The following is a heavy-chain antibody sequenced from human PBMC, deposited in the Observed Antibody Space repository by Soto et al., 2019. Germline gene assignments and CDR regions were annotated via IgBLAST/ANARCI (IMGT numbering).Heavy chain of an antibody. Sequence: SVKVSCKASGGTFSSYTISWVRQAPGQGFEWMGRIIPILGIANYAQKFQGRVTITADKSTSTAYMELSSLRSEDTAVYYCATAVADYYYYMDVWGKGTTVTVSS. CDR2: IIPILGIA. CDR3: ATAVADYYYYMDV. V-gene: IGHV1-69*02. J-gene: IGHJ6*03. CDR1: GGTFSSYT. D-gene: IGHD6-19*01.